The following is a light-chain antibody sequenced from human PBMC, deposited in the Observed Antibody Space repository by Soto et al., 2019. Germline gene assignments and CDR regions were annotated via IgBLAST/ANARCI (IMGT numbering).Light chain of an antibody. Sequence: DIPLTQSPSFLSASVGDKVTIACRASHDISTYLAWYQQKPGKAPKFLISGASNLQSGVPPRFSGSGSGTEFTLTISSLQPEDFATYYCQQLNGYPPLTFGPGTKVEIK. CDR1: HDISTY. V-gene: IGKV1-9*01. CDR2: GAS. CDR3: QQLNGYPPLT. J-gene: IGKJ3*01.